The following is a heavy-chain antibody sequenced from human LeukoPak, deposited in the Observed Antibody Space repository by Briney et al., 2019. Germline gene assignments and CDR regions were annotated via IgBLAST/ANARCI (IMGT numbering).Heavy chain of an antibody. D-gene: IGHD3-10*01. Sequence: PGGSLRLSCAASGFTFSSSAMSWVRQAPGKGLEWVSSISDSGGSTYYADSVKGQFTISRDNSKNTLYLQMNSLRAEDTAVYYCAFRSTYGSGYYFDYWGQGTLVTVSS. CDR3: AFRSTYGSGYYFDY. V-gene: IGHV3-23*01. CDR1: GFTFSSSA. CDR2: ISDSGGST. J-gene: IGHJ4*02.